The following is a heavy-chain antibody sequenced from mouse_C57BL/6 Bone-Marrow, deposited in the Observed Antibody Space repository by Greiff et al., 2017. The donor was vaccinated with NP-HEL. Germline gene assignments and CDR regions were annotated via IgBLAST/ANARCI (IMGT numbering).Heavy chain of an antibody. D-gene: IGHD2-4*01. CDR3: AGYDYGCYYAMDY. Sequence: VQLQQSGPGLVQPSQSLSITCTVSGFSLTSYGVHWVRQSPGKGLEWLGVIWSGGSTDYNAAFISRLSISKDNSKGQVFFKMNSLQADVTAIYYCAGYDYGCYYAMDYWGQGTSVTVSS. CDR1: GFSLTSYG. CDR2: IWSGGST. V-gene: IGHV2-2*01. J-gene: IGHJ4*01.